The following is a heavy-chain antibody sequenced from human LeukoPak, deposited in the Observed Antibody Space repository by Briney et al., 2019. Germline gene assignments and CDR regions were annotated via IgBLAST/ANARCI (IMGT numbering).Heavy chain of an antibody. J-gene: IGHJ4*02. D-gene: IGHD5-18*01. CDR3: AREGAGGLDTDTFDY. CDR2: IYTSGST. V-gene: IGHV4-61*02. Sequence: SQTLSLXCTVSGGSNSSGSYYWSWIRQPAGKGLEWIGRIYTSGSTNYNPSLKSRVTISVDTSKNQFSLKLSSVTAADTAVYYCAREGAGGLDTDTFDYWGQGTLVTVSS. CDR1: GGSNSSGSYY.